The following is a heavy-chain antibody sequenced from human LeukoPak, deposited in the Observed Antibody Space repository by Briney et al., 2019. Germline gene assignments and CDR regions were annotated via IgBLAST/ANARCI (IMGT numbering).Heavy chain of an antibody. D-gene: IGHD6-6*01. CDR2: ISGSGGST. CDR3: ANSRIAARPRSFDY. CDR1: GFTFSTYA. Sequence: GGSLRLSCAASGFTFSTYAMSWVRQAPGKGLEWVSAISGSGGSTYYADSVKGRFTISRDNSKNTLYLQMNSLRAEDTAVYYRANSRIAARPRSFDYWGQGTLVTVSS. J-gene: IGHJ4*02. V-gene: IGHV3-23*01.